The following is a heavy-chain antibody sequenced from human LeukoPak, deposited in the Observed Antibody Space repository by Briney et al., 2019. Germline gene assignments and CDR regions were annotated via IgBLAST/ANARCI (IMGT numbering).Heavy chain of an antibody. CDR2: ISWNSCSI. CDR3: VKGHCSSSSCFPNYYYYMDV. Sequence: TGMSLRLSCAGSRFTFDEHAMHWVRQAPGKGLVGVSGISWNSCSIAYADSVKGRFTISRDNAKNLLFLQMSSLRAADTALYYCVKGHCSSSSCFPNYYYYMDVWGTGTTVTVSS. V-gene: IGHV3-9*01. CDR1: RFTFDEHA. J-gene: IGHJ6*03. D-gene: IGHD2-15*01.